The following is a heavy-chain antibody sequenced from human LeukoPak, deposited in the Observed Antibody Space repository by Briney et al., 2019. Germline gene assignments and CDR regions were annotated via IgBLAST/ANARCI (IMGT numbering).Heavy chain of an antibody. J-gene: IGHJ4*02. D-gene: IGHD7-27*01. Sequence: SETLSLTCTVAGGSISSGSYYWSWIRQPAGKGLEWIGRIYTSGSTNYNPSLKSRVTISVDTSKNQFSLRLSSVTAADTAVYYCARQMGIDWGQGTLVTVSS. V-gene: IGHV4-61*02. CDR2: IYTSGST. CDR3: ARQMGID. CDR1: GGSISSGSYY.